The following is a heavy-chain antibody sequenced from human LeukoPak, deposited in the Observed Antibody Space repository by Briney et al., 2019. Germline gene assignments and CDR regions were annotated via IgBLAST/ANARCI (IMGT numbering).Heavy chain of an antibody. CDR2: IRNRANTYSA. CDR1: GFSFSDHY. J-gene: IGHJ4*02. Sequence: PGGSLRLSCAASGFSFSDHYMDWVRQAPGKGLEWVGRIRNRANTYSAEYAASVQGRFTISRDDSKNSLYLQMNSLQTEDTALYYCARVSLDDDFRSGSFYFDYWGQGTLVTVSS. CDR3: ARVSLDDDFRSGSFYFDY. D-gene: IGHD3-3*01. V-gene: IGHV3-72*01.